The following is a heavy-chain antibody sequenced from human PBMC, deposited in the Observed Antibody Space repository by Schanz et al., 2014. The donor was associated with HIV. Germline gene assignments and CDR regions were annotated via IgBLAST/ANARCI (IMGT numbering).Heavy chain of an antibody. J-gene: IGHJ6*02. CDR1: GFTFSRYW. CDR3: ARDGGEV. CDR2: RKEAGSEK. V-gene: IGHV3-7*01. D-gene: IGHD3-16*01. Sequence: EVQLVESGGGLVQPGGSLRLSCAASGFTFSRYWMTWVRQAPGKGEEWGANRKEAGSEKYHADSVKGRFTISRDNAKNSLFLQMESLRAEDTAVYYCARDGGEVWGQGTTVTVSS.